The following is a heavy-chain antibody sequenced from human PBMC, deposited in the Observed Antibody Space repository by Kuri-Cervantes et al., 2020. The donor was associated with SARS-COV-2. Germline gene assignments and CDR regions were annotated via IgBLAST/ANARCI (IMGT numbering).Heavy chain of an antibody. D-gene: IGHD2-2*01. J-gene: IGHJ6*03. CDR2: MYYTGST. V-gene: IGHV4-61*01. CDR3: ARRKYAGYMDV. CDR1: GGSVRSGSYY. Sequence: SETLSLTCTVSGGSVRSGSYYWSWIRQPPGKGLEWLGYMYYTGSTNYNPSLKSRVTISVDTSKNQFSLKLSSVTAADTAVYYCARRKYAGYMDVWGKGTTVTVSS.